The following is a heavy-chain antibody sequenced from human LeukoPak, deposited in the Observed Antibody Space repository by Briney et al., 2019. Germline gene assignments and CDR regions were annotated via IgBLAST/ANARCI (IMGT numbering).Heavy chain of an antibody. CDR3: VRVGNYREFDY. D-gene: IGHD1-7*01. CDR1: GFTFSNYA. J-gene: IGHJ4*02. Sequence: GGSLRLSCAASGFTFSNYALHWVRQAPGKGLEYVSAISSNGDATFYANSVKGRYTISRDNSKNTLYLQMGSLRAEGMAVYYCVRVGNYREFDYWGQGTLVTVSS. CDR2: ISSNGDAT. V-gene: IGHV3-64*01.